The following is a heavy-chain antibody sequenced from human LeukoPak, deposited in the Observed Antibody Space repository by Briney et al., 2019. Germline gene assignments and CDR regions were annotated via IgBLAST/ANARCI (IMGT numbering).Heavy chain of an antibody. V-gene: IGHV1-69-2*01. CDR2: IDPADGET. J-gene: IGHJ4*02. D-gene: IGHD3-10*01. CDR3: ARDHEERGPYLDL. CDR1: GYPFIDYY. Sequence: ASVTVSCKASGYPFIDYYIHWMQQAPGEGLEWMGRIDPADGETAYAENFQGRVTFTADTSTNTVYMELNSLTFADRAVYYCARDHEERGPYLDLWGQGTLVIVSS.